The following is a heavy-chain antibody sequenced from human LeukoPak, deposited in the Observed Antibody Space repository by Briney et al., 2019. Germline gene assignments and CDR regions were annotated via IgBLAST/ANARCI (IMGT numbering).Heavy chain of an antibody. V-gene: IGHV3-21*01. D-gene: IGHD2-2*01. CDR2: ISSSSSYI. CDR3: ARNPPAAFGPDI. Sequence: GRSLRLSCAASGFTFSSYSMNWVRQAPGKGLEWVSSISSSSSYIYYADSVKGRFTISRDNAKNSLYLQMNSLRAEDTAVYYCARNPPAAFGPDIWGQGTMVTVSS. J-gene: IGHJ3*02. CDR1: GFTFSSYS.